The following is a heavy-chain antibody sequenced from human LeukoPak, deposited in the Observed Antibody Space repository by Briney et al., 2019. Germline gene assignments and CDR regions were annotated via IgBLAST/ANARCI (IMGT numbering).Heavy chain of an antibody. J-gene: IGHJ4*02. CDR1: GGSISSGGYY. V-gene: IGHV4-31*03. D-gene: IGHD4-17*01. CDR3: AREGDYGDYLSL. Sequence: KASETLSLTCTVSGGSISSGGYYWSRIRQHPGKGLEWIGYIYYSGSTYYNPSLKSRVTISVDTSKNQFSLKLSSVTAANTAVYYCAREGDYGDYLSLWGQGTLVTVSS. CDR2: IYYSGST.